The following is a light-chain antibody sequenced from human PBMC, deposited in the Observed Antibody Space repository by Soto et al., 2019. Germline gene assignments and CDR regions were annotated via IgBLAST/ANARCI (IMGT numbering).Light chain of an antibody. CDR3: QQSYSTPLT. V-gene: IGKV1-39*01. CDR2: TAS. CDR1: QTISNH. J-gene: IGKJ4*01. Sequence: IRNNHYPTCLSASVGDRVTITCRASQTISNHLNWYQQKPGKAPKLLIYTASSLQSGVPSRFSGSGSGTDFTLTISSLQPEDFATYYCQQSYSTPLTFGGGTKVDI.